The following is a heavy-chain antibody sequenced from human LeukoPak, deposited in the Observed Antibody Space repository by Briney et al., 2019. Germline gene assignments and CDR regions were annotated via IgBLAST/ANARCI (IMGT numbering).Heavy chain of an antibody. V-gene: IGHV1-69*13. CDR1: GGTFSSYA. D-gene: IGHD2-2*01. Sequence: GASVKVSCKASGGTFSSYAISWVRQAPGQGLEWMGGIIPIFGTANYAQKFQGRVTITADESTSTAYMELSSLRSEDTAVYYCARGLNIVVVPAAHYYYYYGMDVWGQGTTVTVSS. CDR2: IIPIFGTA. CDR3: ARGLNIVVVPAAHYYYYYGMDV. J-gene: IGHJ6*02.